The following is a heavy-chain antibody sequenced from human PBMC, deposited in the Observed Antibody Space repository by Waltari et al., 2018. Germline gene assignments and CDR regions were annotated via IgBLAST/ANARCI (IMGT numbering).Heavy chain of an antibody. D-gene: IGHD2-2*01. J-gene: IGHJ5*02. V-gene: IGHV3-11*04. CDR1: GYSISSGYY. CDR2: ISSSGSTI. Sequence: QVQLQESGPGLVKPSETLSLTCAVSGYSISSGYYWGWVRQAPGKGLEWVSYISSSGSTIYYADSVKGRFTISRDNAKNSLYLQMNSLRLEDTAVYYCAREKVVPARWFDPWGQGTLVTVSS. CDR3: AREKVVPARWFDP.